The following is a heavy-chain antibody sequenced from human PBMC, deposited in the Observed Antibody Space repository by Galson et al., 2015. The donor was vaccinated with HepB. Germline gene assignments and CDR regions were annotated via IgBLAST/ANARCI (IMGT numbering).Heavy chain of an antibody. J-gene: IGHJ5*02. CDR1: GFTVSSNY. CDR3: ARDSSGWSGWFDP. Sequence: SLRLSCAASGFTVSSNYMSWVRQAPGKGLEWVSVIYSGGSTYYADSVKGRFTISRDNSKNTLYLQMNSLRAEDTAVYYCARDSSGWSGWFDPWGQGTLVTVSS. D-gene: IGHD6-19*01. V-gene: IGHV3-66*01. CDR2: IYSGGST.